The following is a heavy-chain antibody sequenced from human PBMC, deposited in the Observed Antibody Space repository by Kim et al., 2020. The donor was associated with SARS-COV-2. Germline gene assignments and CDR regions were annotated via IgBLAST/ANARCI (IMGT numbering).Heavy chain of an antibody. V-gene: IGHV4-34*01. Sequence: TNYNPSLKSRVTISVNTSKNQFSLKLSSVTAADTAVYYCARRGSIQLGKYWGQGTLVTVSS. D-gene: IGHD5-18*01. CDR3: ARRGSIQLGKY. J-gene: IGHJ4*02. CDR2: T.